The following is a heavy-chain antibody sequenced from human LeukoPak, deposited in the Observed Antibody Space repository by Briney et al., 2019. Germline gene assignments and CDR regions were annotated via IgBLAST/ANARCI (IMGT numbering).Heavy chain of an antibody. D-gene: IGHD1-26*01. CDR1: GGSISTSNYY. V-gene: IGHV4-39*07. J-gene: IGHJ4*02. Sequence: SETLSLTCTVSGGSISTSNYYWGWIRQPPGKGLEWIGSIYYSGSTYYNPSLKSRVTISVDTSKNQFSLKLTSVTAADTAVYYCARFNSGSYQHYFDYWGQGTLVTVSS. CDR3: ARFNSGSYQHYFDY. CDR2: IYYSGST.